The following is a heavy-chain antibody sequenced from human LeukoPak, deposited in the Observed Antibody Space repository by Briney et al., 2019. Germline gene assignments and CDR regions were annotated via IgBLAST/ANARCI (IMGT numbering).Heavy chain of an antibody. V-gene: IGHV1-2*02. CDR1: GYTFTGYY. D-gene: IGHD3-22*01. CDR2: INPNSGGT. CDR3: ARDRFYYDSSGYLD. J-gene: IGHJ4*02. Sequence: GASVKVSCKASGYTFTGYYMHWVRQAPGQGLEWMGWINPNSGGTNYAQKFQGRVTMTRDTSISTAYMELSRLRSDDTAVYYCARDRFYYDSSGYLDWGQGTLVTVSS.